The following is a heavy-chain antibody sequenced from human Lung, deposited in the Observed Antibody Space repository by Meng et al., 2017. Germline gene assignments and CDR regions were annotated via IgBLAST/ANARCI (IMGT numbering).Heavy chain of an antibody. D-gene: IGHD6-19*01. CDR3: VKAVTVPGHH. CDR2: IDESGTTR. V-gene: IGHV3-48*03. Sequence: GESLKISCLTSGFTFRNSEFNWVRQAPGKGLEWVSYIDESGTTRYYADSVRGRFTITRDNAENSVFLQMHSLRGEDTAVYYCVKAVTVPGHHWGQGTMVTVSS. J-gene: IGHJ5*02. CDR1: GFTFRNSE.